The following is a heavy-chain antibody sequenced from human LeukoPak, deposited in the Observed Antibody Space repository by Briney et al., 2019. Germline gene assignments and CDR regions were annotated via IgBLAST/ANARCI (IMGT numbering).Heavy chain of an antibody. Sequence: NPSETLSLTCTVSGGSISSSSYYWGWIRQPPGKGLEWIGYIYYSGSTNYNPSLKSRVTISVDTSKNQFSLKLSSVTAADTAVYYCARFYSSSSRWFDPWGQGTLVTVSS. CDR1: GGSISSSSYY. CDR3: ARFYSSSSRWFDP. CDR2: IYYSGST. V-gene: IGHV4-61*05. J-gene: IGHJ5*02. D-gene: IGHD6-6*01.